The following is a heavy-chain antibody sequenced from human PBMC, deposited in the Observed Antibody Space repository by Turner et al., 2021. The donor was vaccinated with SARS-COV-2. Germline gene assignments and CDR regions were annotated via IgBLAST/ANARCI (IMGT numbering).Heavy chain of an antibody. CDR2: ISTYNGNT. CDR3: ATSITFGETRTFDI. D-gene: IGHD3-16*01. Sequence: VQLVQSGAAVKKPGASVKVSCKASGYSFTNYGISWVRQAPGQGLEGMGWISTYNGNTHYAQKLQGRVTMTTDTSTNTAYMELRSLRSDDTAVYYCATSITFGETRTFDIWGQGTMVTVSS. V-gene: IGHV1-18*01. CDR1: GYSFTNYG. J-gene: IGHJ3*02.